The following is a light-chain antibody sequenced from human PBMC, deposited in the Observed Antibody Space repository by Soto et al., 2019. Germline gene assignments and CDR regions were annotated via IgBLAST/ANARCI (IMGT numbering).Light chain of an antibody. CDR2: SNS. J-gene: IGLJ1*01. CDR1: SSDIGGYNY. V-gene: IGLV2-8*01. CDR3: QSYDSSLSSYV. Sequence: QSALTQPPSASGSPGQSVTISCTGTSSDIGGYNYVSWYQQHPGKAPKLLIYSNSNRPSGVPDRFSGSKSGTSASLAITGFQAEDEADYYGQSYDSSLSSYVFGAGTKVTVL.